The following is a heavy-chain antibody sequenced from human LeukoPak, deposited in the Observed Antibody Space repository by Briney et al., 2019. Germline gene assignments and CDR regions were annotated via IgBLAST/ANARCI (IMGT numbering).Heavy chain of an antibody. CDR2: ISGSGGST. Sequence: GESLGLSCAASGFTFSSYAMTWVRQAPGKGLEWVSAISGSGGSTYYADSVKGRFSISRDNSKNTLYLQMNSLRAEDTAVYYCAKDRYGGNSVIFSEYFQHWGQGTLVTVSS. V-gene: IGHV3-23*01. CDR3: AKDRYGGNSVIFSEYFQH. J-gene: IGHJ1*01. D-gene: IGHD4-23*01. CDR1: GFTFSSYA.